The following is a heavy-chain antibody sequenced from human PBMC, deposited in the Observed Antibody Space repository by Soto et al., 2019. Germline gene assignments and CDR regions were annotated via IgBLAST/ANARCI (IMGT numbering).Heavy chain of an antibody. Sequence: GGSLRLSCRASGFTFSSNSMSWVRQAPGKGLEWLSIIRDDGITTYYAASVKGRFTISRDNSINTLYLQMNSLRAEDTAVYYCAKTYVVWANFPFGSGGRGILGTVSS. D-gene: IGHD3-16*01. V-gene: IGHV3-23*01. CDR3: AKTYVVWANFPFGS. J-gene: IGHJ2*01. CDR2: IRDDGITT. CDR1: GFTFSSNS.